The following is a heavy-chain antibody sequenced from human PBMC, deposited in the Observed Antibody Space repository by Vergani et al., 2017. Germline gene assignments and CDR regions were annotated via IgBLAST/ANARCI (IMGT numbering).Heavy chain of an antibody. CDR1: GFSLSTSGMC. Sequence: QVTLRESGPALVKPTQTLTLTCTFSGFSLSTSGMCVSWIRQPPGKALEWLAPIDWDDDKYYSTSLKTRLTISKDTSKNQVILTMTNMDPVDRATYYCARTLIIAADTNWCDPWGQGTLVTVSS. D-gene: IGHD6-13*01. V-gene: IGHV2-70*01. CDR3: ARTLIIAADTNWCDP. J-gene: IGHJ5*02. CDR2: IDWDDDK.